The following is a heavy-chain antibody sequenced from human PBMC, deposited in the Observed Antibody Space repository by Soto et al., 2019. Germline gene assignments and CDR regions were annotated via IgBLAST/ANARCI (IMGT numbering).Heavy chain of an antibody. CDR2: IWYDGSNK. D-gene: IGHD6-13*01. J-gene: IGHJ6*02. CDR1: GFTFSSYG. Sequence: GSLRLSCAASGFTFSSYGMHWVRQAPGKGLEWVAVIWYDGSNKYYADSVKGRFTISRDNSKNTLYLQMNSLRAEDTAVYYCARDATRYSSSWYKGAGYYYYYGMDVWGQGTTVTVSS. CDR3: ARDATRYSSSWYKGAGYYYYYGMDV. V-gene: IGHV3-33*01.